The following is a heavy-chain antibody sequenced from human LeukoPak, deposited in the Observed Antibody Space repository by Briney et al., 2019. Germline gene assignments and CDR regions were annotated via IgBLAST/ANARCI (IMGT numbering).Heavy chain of an antibody. J-gene: IGHJ4*02. D-gene: IGHD3-22*01. CDR2: MNPNRGNT. Sequence: ASVKFSCKATRYTFTSYDINWVRQATGQGLEGMGWMNPNRGNTGYAQKCQGRVTFTRNTYISTAFMELSSLRSEDTAVYYCATGLYYDSSGEGVYYFDYWGQGTLVTVSS. V-gene: IGHV1-8*03. CDR1: RYTFTSYD. CDR3: ATGLYYDSSGEGVYYFDY.